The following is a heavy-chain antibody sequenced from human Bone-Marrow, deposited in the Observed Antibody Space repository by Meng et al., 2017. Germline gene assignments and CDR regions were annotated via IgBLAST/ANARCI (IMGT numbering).Heavy chain of an antibody. J-gene: IGHJ4*02. CDR3: ARGQTYGDYPY. V-gene: IGHV4-39*07. CDR1: GGSISSSSYY. D-gene: IGHD4-17*01. Sequence: SETLSLTCTVSGGSISSSSYYWGWIRQPPGKGLEWIGSIYYSGSTYYNPSLKSRVTISVDTSKNQFSLKLSSVTAADTAVYYCARGQTYGDYPYWGQGTLVTVSS. CDR2: IYYSGST.